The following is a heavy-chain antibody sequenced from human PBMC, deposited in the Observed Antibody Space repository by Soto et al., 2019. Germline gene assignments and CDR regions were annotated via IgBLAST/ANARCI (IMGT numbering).Heavy chain of an antibody. D-gene: IGHD3-10*01. V-gene: IGHV1-3*01. J-gene: IGHJ4*02. Sequence: QVQLVQSGAEVKKPGASVKVSCKASGYTFTSYAMHWVRQAPGQRLEWMGWINAGNGNTKYSQKFQGRVTITRDTSASTAYMELSSLRSDDTAVYLCARGDYYGSGSNGYWGRGTLVTVSS. CDR3: ARGDYYGSGSNGY. CDR1: GYTFTSYA. CDR2: INAGNGNT.